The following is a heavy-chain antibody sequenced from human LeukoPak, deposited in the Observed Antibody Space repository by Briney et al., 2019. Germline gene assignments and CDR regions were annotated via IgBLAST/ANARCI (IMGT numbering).Heavy chain of an antibody. CDR1: GGSISSYY. D-gene: IGHD6-19*01. Sequence: SETLSLTCTVSGGSISSYYWSWIRQPPGKGLEWIGYIYYSGSTNYNPSLKSRVTISLDTSGNQFSLKLSSVTAADTAVYYCARAVAGIFGYYYYYMDVWGKGTTVTVSS. V-gene: IGHV4-59*01. J-gene: IGHJ6*03. CDR2: IYYSGST. CDR3: ARAVAGIFGYYYYYMDV.